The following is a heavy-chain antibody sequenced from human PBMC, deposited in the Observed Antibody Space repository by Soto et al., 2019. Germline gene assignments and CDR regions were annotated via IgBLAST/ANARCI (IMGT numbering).Heavy chain of an antibody. CDR1: GGSISRYY. J-gene: IGHJ3*02. CDR2: IYYSGST. D-gene: IGHD1-1*01. V-gene: IGHV4-59*01. CDR3: ARGRTTGTPHDGFDI. Sequence: QVQLQESGPGLVKPSETLSLTCTVSGGSISRYYWSWIRQPPGKGLEWIGYIYYSGSTNYNPSLKSRVTISVDTSKNQFSLTVSSETAADTAVYYCARGRTTGTPHDGFDIWGQGTMVTASS.